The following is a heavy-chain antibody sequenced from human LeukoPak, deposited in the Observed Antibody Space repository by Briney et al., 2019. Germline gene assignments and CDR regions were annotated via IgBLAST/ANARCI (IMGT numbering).Heavy chain of an antibody. J-gene: IGHJ4*02. Sequence: GGSLRLSCAASGFIFSSYPMSWVRQAPGKGLEWVSAISGTAENTYYADSVKGRFSISRDNSRNTVHLQMNSLRPEDTAVYYCANRRGGFWGQGTLVTVSS. D-gene: IGHD3-10*01. CDR2: ISGTAENT. CDR3: ANRRGGF. CDR1: GFIFSSYP. V-gene: IGHV3-23*01.